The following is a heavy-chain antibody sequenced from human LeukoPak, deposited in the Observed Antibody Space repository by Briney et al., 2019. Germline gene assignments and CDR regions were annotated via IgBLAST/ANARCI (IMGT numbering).Heavy chain of an antibody. V-gene: IGHV1-69*13. J-gene: IGHJ5*02. Sequence: GASVKVSCKASGGTFNSYAISWVRLAPGQGLEWMGGIIPIFGTANYAQKFQGRVTITADESTSTAYMELSSLRSEDTALYYCARDFTTTGGTRFDPWGQGTLVIVSS. D-gene: IGHD6-13*01. CDR3: ARDFTTTGGTRFDP. CDR2: IIPIFGTA. CDR1: GGTFNSYA.